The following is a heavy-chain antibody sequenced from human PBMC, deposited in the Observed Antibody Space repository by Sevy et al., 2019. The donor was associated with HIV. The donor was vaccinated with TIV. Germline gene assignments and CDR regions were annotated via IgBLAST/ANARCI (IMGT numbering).Heavy chain of an antibody. V-gene: IGHV4-39*01. CDR2: IYYSGGT. CDR3: ARHYGDSDNWFDP. J-gene: IGHJ5*02. CDR1: GGSISSSSYY. Sequence: SETLSLTCTVSGGSISSSSYYWGWIRQPPGKGLEWIGSIYYSGGTYYNPSLKSRVTISVDTSKNQFSLKLSSVTAADTAVYYCARHYGDSDNWFDPWGQGTLVTVSS. D-gene: IGHD4-17*01.